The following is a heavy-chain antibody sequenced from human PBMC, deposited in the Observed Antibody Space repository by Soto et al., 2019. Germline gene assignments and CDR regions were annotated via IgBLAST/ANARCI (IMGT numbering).Heavy chain of an antibody. CDR1: CGSFSGYY. V-gene: IGHV4-34*01. CDR2: INHSGST. Sequence: PSETLSLTCAVYCGSFSGYYWSWIRQPPGKGLEWIGEINHSGSTNYNPSLKSRVTISVDTSKNQFSLKLSSVTAADTAVYYCAGRGIAVAGTSYYYYGMDVWGQGTTVTVSS. CDR3: AGRGIAVAGTSYYYYGMDV. D-gene: IGHD6-19*01. J-gene: IGHJ6*02.